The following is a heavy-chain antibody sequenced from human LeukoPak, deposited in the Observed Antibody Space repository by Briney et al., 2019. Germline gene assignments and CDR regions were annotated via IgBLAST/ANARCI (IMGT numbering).Heavy chain of an antibody. Sequence: GASVKVSCKASGYTFTNYHIHWVRQAPGQGLECMGLINPSRGSTTYAEKFQGRVTMTRDTSTSTVYMELNSLRSEDTAVYYCARPGGDGGNAYWYFDLWGRGTLVTAYS. D-gene: IGHD4-23*01. CDR3: ARPGGDGGNAYWYFDL. V-gene: IGHV1-46*01. CDR1: GYTFTNYH. J-gene: IGHJ2*01. CDR2: INPSRGST.